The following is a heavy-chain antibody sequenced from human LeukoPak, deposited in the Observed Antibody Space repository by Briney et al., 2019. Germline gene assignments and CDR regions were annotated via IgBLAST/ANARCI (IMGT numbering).Heavy chain of an antibody. V-gene: IGHV3-23*01. CDR3: ARPDRRVVTAIPGLH. CDR1: GFTFSSYA. Sequence: GGSLRLSCAASGFTFSSYAMRWVRQAPGKGLEWVSAISGSGGSTYYADSVKGRFTISRDNSKNTLYLQMNSLRAEDTAVYYCARPDRRVVTAIPGLHWGQGTLVTVAS. D-gene: IGHD2-21*02. J-gene: IGHJ4*02. CDR2: ISGSGGST.